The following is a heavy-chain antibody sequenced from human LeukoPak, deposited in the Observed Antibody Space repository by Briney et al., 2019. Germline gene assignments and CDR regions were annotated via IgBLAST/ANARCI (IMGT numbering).Heavy chain of an antibody. V-gene: IGHV1-3*01. CDR3: ARDTAARASGY. Sequence: ASVKVSRKASGYTFTSYAMHWVRQAPGQRLEWMGWINAGNGNTKYSQKFQGRVTITRDTSASTAYMELSSLRSEDTAVYYCARDTAARASGYWGQGTLVTVSS. CDR1: GYTFTSYA. J-gene: IGHJ4*02. D-gene: IGHD6-6*01. CDR2: INAGNGNT.